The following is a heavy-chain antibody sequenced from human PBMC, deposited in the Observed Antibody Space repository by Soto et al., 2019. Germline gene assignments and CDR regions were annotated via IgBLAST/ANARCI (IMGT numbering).Heavy chain of an antibody. CDR2: ISAGGDTT. Sequence: GGSLRLSCATSGFTFSNYPMNWVRQAPGKGLEWVSGISAGGDTTYYADSVKGRFTIFRDNSKNSVSLQMNGLRVEDTAVYYCARRVWGQGTLVTVSS. CDR1: GFTFSNYP. CDR3: ARRV. J-gene: IGHJ4*02. V-gene: IGHV3-23*01.